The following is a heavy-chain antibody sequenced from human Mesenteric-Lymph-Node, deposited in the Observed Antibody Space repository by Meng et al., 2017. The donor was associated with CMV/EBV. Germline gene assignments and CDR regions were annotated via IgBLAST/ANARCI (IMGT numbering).Heavy chain of an antibody. Sequence: ETLSLTCAASGFTVSSSYMSWVRQAPGKGLEWVSVLYSGGSTYYADSVKGRFTISRDSSKNTLYFQMNSLRVEDTAVYYCARAVTIGASYYGLDVWGQGTTVTVSS. CDR1: GFTVSSSY. CDR2: LYSGGST. V-gene: IGHV3-66*02. D-gene: IGHD3-16*01. J-gene: IGHJ6*02. CDR3: ARAVTIGASYYGLDV.